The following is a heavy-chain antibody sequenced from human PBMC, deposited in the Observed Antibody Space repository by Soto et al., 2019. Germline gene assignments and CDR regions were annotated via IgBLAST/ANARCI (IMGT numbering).Heavy chain of an antibody. V-gene: IGHV3-7*01. D-gene: IGHD2-15*01. J-gene: IGHJ6*03. CDR1: GFTFSQFW. CDR3: ARVGVVVLAAASYDYYYYMDV. Sequence: EVQLVESGGGLVQPGGSLRLSCAASGFTFSQFWMTWVRQAPGKGLEWVANIRQDGSEKYYVDSVKGRLTISRENAKNSLFLQMNSLGVEDTAVYYCARVGVVVLAAASYDYYYYMDVWGNGTAFTVSS. CDR2: IRQDGSEK.